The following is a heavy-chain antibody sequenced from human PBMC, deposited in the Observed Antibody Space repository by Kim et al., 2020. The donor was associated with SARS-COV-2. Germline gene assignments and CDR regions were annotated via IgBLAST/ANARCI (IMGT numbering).Heavy chain of an antibody. V-gene: IGHV4-59*08. J-gene: IGHJ2*01. D-gene: IGHD6-19*01. CDR1: GGSISSYY. Sequence: SETLSLTCTVSGGSISSYYWSWIRQPPGKGLEWIGYIYYSGSTNYNPSLKSRVTISVDTSKNQFSLKLSSVTAADTAVYYCARHMVDSSGWWGEGYFDLWGRGTLVTVSS. CDR3: ARHMVDSSGWWGEGYFDL. CDR2: IYYSGST.